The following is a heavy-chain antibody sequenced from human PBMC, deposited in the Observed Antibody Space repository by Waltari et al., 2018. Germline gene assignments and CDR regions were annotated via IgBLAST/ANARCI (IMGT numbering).Heavy chain of an antibody. CDR2: IYHSGST. V-gene: IGHV4-38-2*01. J-gene: IGHJ4*02. CDR1: GYSISSGYY. D-gene: IGHD2-21*01. Sequence: QVQLQESGPGLVKPSETLSLTCAVSGYSISSGYYWGWLRQPPGKGLGWIGSIYHSGSTYTNPSLRGRVTISVDTSKNQFSLKLSSVTAADTAVYYWASHRRPSFVDYWGQGTLVTVSS. CDR3: ASHRRPSFVDY.